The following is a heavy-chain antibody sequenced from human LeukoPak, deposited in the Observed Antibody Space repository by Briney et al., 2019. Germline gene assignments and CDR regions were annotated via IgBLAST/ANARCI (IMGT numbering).Heavy chain of an antibody. V-gene: IGHV3-7*01. CDR1: GFTFSSYW. CDR3: ALAIGGGTHDY. Sequence: GGSLRLSCAASGFTFSSYWMSWVRQAPGKGLEWVANIKQDGSEKYYVDSAKGRFTISRDNAKNSPYLQMDSLRAEDTAVYYCALAIGGGTHDYWGQGTLVTVSS. D-gene: IGHD3-16*01. CDR2: IKQDGSEK. J-gene: IGHJ4*02.